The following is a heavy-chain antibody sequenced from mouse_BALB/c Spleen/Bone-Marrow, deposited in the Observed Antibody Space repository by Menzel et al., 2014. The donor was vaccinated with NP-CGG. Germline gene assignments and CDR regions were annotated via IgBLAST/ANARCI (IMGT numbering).Heavy chain of an antibody. Sequence: LVESGPELVKSGASVKISCKASGYSFTDYYINWVKQRPGQGLEWIGWIYPGSGNTKYNEKFKGKATLTVDTSSSTAYMHLSSLTSEDTAVYFCARRRYDVGSFDFWGAGTTVTVSS. J-gene: IGHJ1*01. V-gene: IGHV1-84*02. CDR3: ARRRYDVGSFDF. CDR2: IYPGSGNT. D-gene: IGHD2-14*01. CDR1: GYSFTDYY.